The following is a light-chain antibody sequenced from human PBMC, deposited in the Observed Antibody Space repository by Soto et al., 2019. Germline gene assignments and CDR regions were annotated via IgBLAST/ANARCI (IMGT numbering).Light chain of an antibody. J-gene: IGLJ3*02. V-gene: IGLV1-40*01. CDR3: QSYDSSLSGSV. CDR1: SSNIGAGYD. CDR2: GNS. Sequence: QSVLTQPPSVSGAPGQSVTISCTESSSNIGAGYDVHWYQQLPGTAPKLLIYGNSNRPSGVPDRFSGSKSGTSASLAITGLQAEDEADYYCQSYDSSLSGSVFGGGTKVTVL.